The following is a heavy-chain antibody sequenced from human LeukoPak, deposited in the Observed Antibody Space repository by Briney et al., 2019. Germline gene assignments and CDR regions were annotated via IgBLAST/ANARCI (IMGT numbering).Heavy chain of an antibody. CDR3: ARARYNYGSNWFDP. Sequence: ASVKVSCKASGYTFTDYNIHWVRQAPGQGLEWMGRINPNSGGTTFAQKFQGRVTLTRDTSISTAYMDLSSLRSDDTAVYYCARARYNYGSNWFDPWGQGTLVTVSS. V-gene: IGHV1-2*02. J-gene: IGHJ5*02. CDR1: GYTFTDYN. CDR2: INPNSGGT. D-gene: IGHD5-18*01.